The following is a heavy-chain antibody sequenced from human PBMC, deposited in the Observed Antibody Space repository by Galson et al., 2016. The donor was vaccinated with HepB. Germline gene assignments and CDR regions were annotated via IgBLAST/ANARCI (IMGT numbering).Heavy chain of an antibody. J-gene: IGHJ5*02. CDR3: ARNYCGGPNWFDP. D-gene: IGHD2-21*01. Sequence: LTCTVSGGSISSNGYYWNWIRQHPGKAPEWLAGIDWDDDKYYSTSLKTRLTISKATSKNQVVLKMTNMDPLDTATYYCARNYCGGPNWFDPWGQGTLVTVSP. CDR2: IDWDDDK. CDR1: GGSISSNGYY. V-gene: IGHV2-70*11.